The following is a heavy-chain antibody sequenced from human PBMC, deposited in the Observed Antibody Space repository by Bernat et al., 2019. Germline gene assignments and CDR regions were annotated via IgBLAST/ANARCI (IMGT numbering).Heavy chain of an antibody. V-gene: IGHV3-7*04. D-gene: IGHD1-1*01. CDR3: ARSPGTGTVDY. J-gene: IGHJ4*02. Sequence: EVQLVESGGGLVQPGGSLRLSCSASGFTFSMYWMSWVRQAPGKGLEWVANINEDGGEKYYVDSVIGRFTISRDNAKNSLYLQMSSRRVEETAVYYCARSPGTGTVDYWGQGTLVTVSS. CDR1: GFTFSMYW. CDR2: INEDGGEK.